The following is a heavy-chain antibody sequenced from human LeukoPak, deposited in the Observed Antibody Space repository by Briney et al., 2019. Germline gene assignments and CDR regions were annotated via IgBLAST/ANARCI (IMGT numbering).Heavy chain of an antibody. Sequence: GRSLRLSCVVSGFTFDDHSMHWVRQAPGKGLEWVAVISYDGSNKYYADSVKGRFTISRDNSKNTLYLQMNSLRAEDTAVYYCAKSSEPIVVVTAELDYWGQGTLVTVSS. D-gene: IGHD2-21*02. V-gene: IGHV3-30*18. CDR3: AKSSEPIVVVTAELDY. CDR2: ISYDGSNK. CDR1: GFTFDDHS. J-gene: IGHJ4*02.